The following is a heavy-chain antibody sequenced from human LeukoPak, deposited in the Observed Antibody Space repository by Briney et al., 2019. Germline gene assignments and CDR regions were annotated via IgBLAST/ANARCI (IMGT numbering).Heavy chain of an antibody. V-gene: IGHV3-23*01. CDR3: APVILPAVTY. CDR1: GFTFSSYA. J-gene: IGHJ4*02. D-gene: IGHD2-2*01. CDR2: IRRSGEST. Sequence: RGSLRLSCAASGFTFSSYAMSWVRQAPGKGLEWVSAIRRSGESTFYADSVKGRFTISRDNSKNALYLQMNSLRAEDTAVYYRAPVILPAVTYWGQETLVTVSS.